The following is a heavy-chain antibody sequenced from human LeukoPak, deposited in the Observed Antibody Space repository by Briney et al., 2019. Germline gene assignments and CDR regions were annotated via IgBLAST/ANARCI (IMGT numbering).Heavy chain of an antibody. Sequence: GGSLRLSCAASGFTSSTYGMHWVRQAPGKGLEWVAFISFDGSNKYYPDSVKGRFTISRDDSKNTLYLQMNSLRAEDTAVYYCAKDAGLTTVELHYDYWGQGTLVTVSS. CDR3: AKDAGLTTVELHYDY. V-gene: IGHV3-30*02. CDR1: GFTSSTYG. J-gene: IGHJ4*02. CDR2: ISFDGSNK. D-gene: IGHD4-11*01.